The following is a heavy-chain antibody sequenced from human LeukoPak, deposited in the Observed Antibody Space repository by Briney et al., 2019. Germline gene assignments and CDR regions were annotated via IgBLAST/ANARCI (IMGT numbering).Heavy chain of an antibody. J-gene: IGHJ4*02. CDR3: ATGRSIRYFDY. V-gene: IGHV4-59*08. CDR1: GVSIFSYY. D-gene: IGHD3-9*01. Sequence: SETLSLTCTVSGVSIFSYYWTWIRQPPGQGLEWIGYIHYSGTTNYNPSLKSRVSMSMDTSKSQFSLKLTSATAADTAVYYCATGRSIRYFDYWGQGTLLSVSS. CDR2: IHYSGTT.